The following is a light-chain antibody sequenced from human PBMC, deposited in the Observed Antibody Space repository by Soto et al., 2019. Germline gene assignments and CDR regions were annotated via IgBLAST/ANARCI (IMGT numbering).Light chain of an antibody. V-gene: IGLV2-14*01. CDR1: ISDIGGYNF. CDR3: ASYTRTTTLV. CDR2: DVN. Sequence: QSALTQPASVSGSPGQSITISCTGTISDIGGYNFISWYQHHPGKAPKLVIYDVNNRPSGISYRFSGSKSGNTASLTISGLQAVDEADYYCASYTRTTTLVFGGGTKVTVL. J-gene: IGLJ2*01.